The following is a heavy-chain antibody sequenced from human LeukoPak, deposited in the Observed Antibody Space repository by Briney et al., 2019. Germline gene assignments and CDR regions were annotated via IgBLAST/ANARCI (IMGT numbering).Heavy chain of an antibody. J-gene: IGHJ4*02. CDR1: GGSIGDYY. CDR3: ARHEDRNWYFDH. V-gene: IGHV4-39*01. D-gene: IGHD1-1*01. CDR2: IYYSGST. Sequence: PSETLSLTCTVSGGSIGDYYWGWIRQPPGKGLEWIGTIYYSGSTYYNPSLRSRVTISVDTSKNQFSLKLSSVTAPDTAVYYCARHEDRNWYFDHWGQGTLVTVSS.